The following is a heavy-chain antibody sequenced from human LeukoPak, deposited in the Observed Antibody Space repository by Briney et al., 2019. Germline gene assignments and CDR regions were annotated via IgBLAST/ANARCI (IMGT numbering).Heavy chain of an antibody. CDR3: AKDSSGYFEYFQH. CDR2: IRGGGGTDT. V-gene: IGHV3-23*01. J-gene: IGHJ1*01. D-gene: IGHD3-22*01. CDR1: GFTFSSHG. Sequence: GGSLRLSCVASGFTFSSHGMGWVRQGPGKGLEWVSVIRGGGGTDTYYADSVKGRFTISRDNSKNTLFLQMNSLRAEDTALYYCAKDSSGYFEYFQHWGQGTLVTVSS.